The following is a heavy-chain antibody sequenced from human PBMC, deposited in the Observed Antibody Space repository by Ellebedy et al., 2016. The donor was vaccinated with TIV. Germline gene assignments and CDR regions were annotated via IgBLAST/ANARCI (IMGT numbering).Heavy chain of an antibody. J-gene: IGHJ3*02. CDR3: SREGAMAGTQGAFDI. CDR1: GGSISSGDYY. D-gene: IGHD6-19*01. CDR2: IYYSGST. Sequence: MPSETLSLTCTVSGGSISSGDYYWSWVRQPPGKGLEWIGYIYYSGSTYYNPSLKSRVTISVDTSKNQFSLKLSSVTAADTAVYYCSREGAMAGTQGAFDIWGQGTMVTVSS. V-gene: IGHV4-30-4*01.